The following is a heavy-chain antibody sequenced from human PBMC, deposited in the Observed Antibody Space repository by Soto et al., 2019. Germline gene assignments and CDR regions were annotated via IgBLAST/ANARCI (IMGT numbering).Heavy chain of an antibody. J-gene: IGHJ4*02. CDR2: IYYSGST. V-gene: IGHV4-59*08. D-gene: IGHD6-19*01. CDR1: GGSISSYY. Sequence: QVQLQESGPGLVKPSETLSLTCTVSGGSISSYYWSWIRQPPGKGLEWIGYIYYSGSTNYNPSLKRLFTVSVVTSKTQCSVKLSFVTAADTAVYYCARLDGRQWLPPDYWGQGTLVTVSS. CDR3: ARLDGRQWLPPDY.